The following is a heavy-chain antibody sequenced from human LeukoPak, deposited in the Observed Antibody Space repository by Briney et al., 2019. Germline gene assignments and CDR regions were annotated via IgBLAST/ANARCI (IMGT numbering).Heavy chain of an antibody. CDR2: IFYSGTT. J-gene: IGHJ4*02. Sequence: DPSETLSLTCTVSGGSISSGSYYWSWIRQPAGKGLEWIGFIFYSGTTNYNPSLKSRVTISVDTSKNQFSLKLSSVTAADTAVYYCARGGWNKFDYWGQGTLVTVSS. CDR3: ARGGWNKFDY. CDR1: GGSISSGSYY. V-gene: IGHV4-61*10. D-gene: IGHD3-22*01.